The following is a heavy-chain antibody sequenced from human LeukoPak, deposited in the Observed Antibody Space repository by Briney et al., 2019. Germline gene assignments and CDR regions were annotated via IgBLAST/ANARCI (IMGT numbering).Heavy chain of an antibody. D-gene: IGHD1-26*01. CDR1: GASISSGSNY. CDR2: INHSGST. J-gene: IGHJ4*02. V-gene: IGHV4-39*07. CDR3: ARLSGGYYSRMPKYYFDY. Sequence: PSETLSLTCSVSGASISSGSNYWSWIRQPPGKGLEWIGEINHSGSTNYNPSLKSRVTISVDTSKNQFSLTLSSVTAADTAVYYCARLSGGYYSRMPKYYFDYWGQGTLVTVSS.